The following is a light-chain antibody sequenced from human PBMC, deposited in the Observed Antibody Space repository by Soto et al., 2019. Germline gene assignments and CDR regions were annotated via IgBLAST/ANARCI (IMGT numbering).Light chain of an antibody. Sequence: QSALTQPASVSGSPGQSITISCTGTSSDVGGYNYVSWYQQHPGKAPKPMIYDVSNRPSGVSNRFSGSKSGNTASLTISGLQAEEEADYYCSSYTSSSTLDVVFGGGTKLTVL. CDR2: DVS. V-gene: IGLV2-14*01. J-gene: IGLJ2*01. CDR1: SSDVGGYNY. CDR3: SSYTSSSTLDVV.